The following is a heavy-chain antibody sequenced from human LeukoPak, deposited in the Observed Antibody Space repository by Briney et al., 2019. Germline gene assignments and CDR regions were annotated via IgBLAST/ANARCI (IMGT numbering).Heavy chain of an antibody. D-gene: IGHD6-19*01. V-gene: IGHV4-61*02. Sequence: SQTLSLTCTVSGGSISSGSYYWSWIRQPAGKGLEWIGRIYTSGSTNYNPSLKSRVTISVDTSKNQFSLKLSSVTAADTAVYYCAKGYSSGWTSSWFDPWGQGTLVTVSS. CDR2: IYTSGST. CDR3: AKGYSSGWTSSWFDP. J-gene: IGHJ5*02. CDR1: GGSISSGSYY.